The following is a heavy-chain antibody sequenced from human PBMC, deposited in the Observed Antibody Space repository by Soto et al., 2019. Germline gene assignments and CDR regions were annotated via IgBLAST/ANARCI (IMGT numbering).Heavy chain of an antibody. J-gene: IGHJ4*02. CDR3: VREPWGFSGTWYDY. CDR2: ISSSSSYI. Sequence: GGSLRLSCAASGFTFSLYSMIWVRQAPGKGLEWVSSISSSSSYIYYADSVKGRFTISRDNTNNTLYLQMNSLRVEDTAMYYCVREPWGFSGTWYDYWGQGTLVTVSS. D-gene: IGHD6-13*01. V-gene: IGHV3-21*01. CDR1: GFTFSLYS.